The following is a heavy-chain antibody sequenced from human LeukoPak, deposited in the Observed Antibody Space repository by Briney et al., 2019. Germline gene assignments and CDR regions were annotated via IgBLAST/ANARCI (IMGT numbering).Heavy chain of an antibody. V-gene: IGHV3-30*03. J-gene: IGHJ4*02. CDR1: GFIFRSYG. CDR3: VTDRDFWSGYPFDY. CDR2: ISYDGSNK. Sequence: GRSLRLSCAASGFIFRSYGMHWVHQAPGKGLEWVAVISYDGSNKYYADSVKGRFTISRDNSKNTLYVQMNSLRAEDTAVYYCVTDRDFWSGYPFDYWGQGTLVIVSS. D-gene: IGHD3-3*01.